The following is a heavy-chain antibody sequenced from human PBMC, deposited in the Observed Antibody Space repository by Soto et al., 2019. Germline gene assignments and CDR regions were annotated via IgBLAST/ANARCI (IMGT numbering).Heavy chain of an antibody. CDR3: ARDDFPKGWLSYSERYYFDY. CDR1: GGTFSSYA. D-gene: IGHD5-18*01. V-gene: IGHV1-69*06. J-gene: IGHJ4*02. Sequence: QVQLVQSGAEVKKPGSSVKVSCKASGGTFSSYAISWVRQAPGQGLEWMGGIITIFGTANYAQKFQGRVTITADKSTSTGYMELSSLRSEDTAVYYCARDDFPKGWLSYSERYYFDYWGQGTLVTVSS. CDR2: IITIFGTA.